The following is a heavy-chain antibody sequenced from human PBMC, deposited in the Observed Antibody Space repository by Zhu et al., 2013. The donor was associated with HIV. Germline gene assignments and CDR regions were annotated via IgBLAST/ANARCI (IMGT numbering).Heavy chain of an antibody. V-gene: IGHV1-69*17. CDR2: IIPMFGIT. Sequence: QVQLVQSGAEVKKPGASVKVSCKASGYTFTGYYMHWVRQAPGQGLEWMGGIIPMFGITNYAQKFQGRVTITADKSTPTAYMELSSLRSEDTAVYYCAREVRDSYGSRADVWGKGTTVTVSS. CDR1: GYTFTGYY. D-gene: IGHD5-18*01. CDR3: AREVRDSYGSRADV. J-gene: IGHJ6*04.